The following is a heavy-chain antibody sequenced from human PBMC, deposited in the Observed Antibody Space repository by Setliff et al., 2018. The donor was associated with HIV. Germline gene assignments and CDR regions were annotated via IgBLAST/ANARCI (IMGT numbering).Heavy chain of an antibody. CDR1: GASISNSNSY. D-gene: IGHD6-13*01. V-gene: IGHV4-39*01. Sequence: SETLSLTCTAYGASISNSNSYWGWIRQPPGKRLEWLGSIYYGGSTSYNPSLSSRLTISVDTSKNQVSLRLSSVTAADTAVYYCATYSASWPDYWGQGTLVTVSS. CDR3: ATYSASWPDY. J-gene: IGHJ4*02. CDR2: IYYGGST.